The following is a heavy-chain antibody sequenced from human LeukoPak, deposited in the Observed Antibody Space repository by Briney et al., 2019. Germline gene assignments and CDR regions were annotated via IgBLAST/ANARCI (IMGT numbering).Heavy chain of an antibody. J-gene: IGHJ3*02. CDR2: IYTSGST. CDR1: GGSISSGSYY. V-gene: IGHV4-61*02. Sequence: SETLSLTCTVSGGSISSGSYYWSWIRQPAGKGLEWIGRIYTSGSTNYNPSLKSRVTISVDTSKNQFSLKLSSVTAADTAVYYCARGGILEWLLDAFDIWGQGTMVTVSS. D-gene: IGHD3-3*01. CDR3: ARGGILEWLLDAFDI.